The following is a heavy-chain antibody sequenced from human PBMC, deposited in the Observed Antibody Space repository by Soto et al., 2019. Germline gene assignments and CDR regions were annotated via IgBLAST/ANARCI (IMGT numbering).Heavy chain of an antibody. V-gene: IGHV3-33*01. CDR1: GFSIRTYG. D-gene: IGHD3-10*01. J-gene: IGHJ6*02. Sequence: QVELVESGGGVVQPGKSLRLSCVAYGFSIRTYGMHWVRQAPGKGLEWVAVIWSDGSDQLYADSMKGRLTISRDNAKNTLYLQVNSLSDDDTDAYLCETEPRMSSRGRGGMDVWGHGTTVIVSS. CDR3: ETEPRMSSRGRGGMDV. CDR2: IWSDGSDQ.